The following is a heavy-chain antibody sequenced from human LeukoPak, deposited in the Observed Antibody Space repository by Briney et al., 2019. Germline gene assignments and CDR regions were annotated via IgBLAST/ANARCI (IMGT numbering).Heavy chain of an antibody. V-gene: IGHV3-43*02. Sequence: AGGSLRLSCAASGFTFDNYAMHWVRQAPGKGLEWVSLISGDGGSTYYADSVKGRFTISRDNSKNSLYLQMSSLRIEDTALYYCEKDRGGFSGWFFWGQGTLVTVSS. CDR2: ISGDGGST. CDR3: EKDRGGFSGWFF. CDR1: GFTFDNYA. D-gene: IGHD6-19*01. J-gene: IGHJ4*02.